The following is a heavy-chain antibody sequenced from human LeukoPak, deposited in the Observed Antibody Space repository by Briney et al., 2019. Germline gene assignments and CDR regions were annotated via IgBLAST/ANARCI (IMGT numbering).Heavy chain of an antibody. CDR3: ARGLRLRYFDWSLLRDWFDP. D-gene: IGHD3-9*01. J-gene: IGHJ5*02. V-gene: IGHV4-34*01. Sequence: SETLSLTCAVYGGSFSGYYWSWVRQPPGKGLEWIGEINHSGSTNYNPSLKSRVTILVDTSKNQFSLKLSSVTAADTAVYYCARGLRLRYFDWSLLRDWFDPWGQGTLVTVSS. CDR2: INHSGST. CDR1: GGSFSGYY.